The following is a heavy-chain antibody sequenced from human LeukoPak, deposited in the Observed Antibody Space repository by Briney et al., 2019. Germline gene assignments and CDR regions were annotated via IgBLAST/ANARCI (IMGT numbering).Heavy chain of an antibody. CDR2: IYHSGST. CDR1: GGSISSGGYY. CDR3: AREEGIAASSGEN. D-gene: IGHD6-13*01. J-gene: IGHJ4*02. V-gene: IGHV4-30-2*01. Sequence: SQTLSLTCAVSGGSISSGGYYWSWIRQPPGKGLEWIGYIYHSGSTYYNPSLKSRVTISVDRSKNQFSLKLSSVTAADTAVYYCAREEGIAASSGENWGQGTLVTVSS.